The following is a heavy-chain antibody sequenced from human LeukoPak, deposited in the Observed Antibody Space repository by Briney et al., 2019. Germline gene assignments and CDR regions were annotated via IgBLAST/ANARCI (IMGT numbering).Heavy chain of an antibody. J-gene: IGHJ4*02. CDR2: INHSGST. Sequence: SETLSLTCAVYGGSFSGYYWSWIRQPPGKGLEWIGEINHSGSTNYNPSLKSRVTISVDTSKNQFSLKLSSVTAADTAVYYCARLYDSSPRGIVYWGQGTLVTVSS. CDR1: GGSFSGYY. D-gene: IGHD3-22*01. V-gene: IGHV4-34*01. CDR3: ARLYDSSPRGIVY.